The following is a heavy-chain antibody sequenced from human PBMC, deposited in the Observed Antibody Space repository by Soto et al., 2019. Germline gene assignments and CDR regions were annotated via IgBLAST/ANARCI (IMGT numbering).Heavy chain of an antibody. J-gene: IGHJ6*03. D-gene: IGHD2-21*01. CDR2: ISSSSSYI. Sequence: GGALRLSCAASGFTFSSYSMNWVRQAPGKGMEWVSSISSSSSYIYYAVSVKGRFTISRDNAKNSLYLQMNSLRAEDTAVYYCARIVVYCGGDCYNIGYYYYMDVWGKGTTVTVSS. CDR3: ARIVVYCGGDCYNIGYYYYMDV. V-gene: IGHV3-21*01. CDR1: GFTFSSYS.